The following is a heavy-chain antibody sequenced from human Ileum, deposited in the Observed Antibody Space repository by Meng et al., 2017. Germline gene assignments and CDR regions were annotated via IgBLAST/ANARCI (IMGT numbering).Heavy chain of an antibody. CDR2: LNHSGST. D-gene: IGHD2-2*02. CDR3: VRGLLVPNAIRTEYFPL. Sequence: AQLQQGAAALLKPSATPSLGFAASGGAFNGSYWTCIRQSPGKGLEWIGELNHSGSTNFNPSLKSLVTMSVDTSKKHFSLNLTSVTAADTAMYYCVRGLLVPNAIRTEYFPLWGQGTLVTVSS. CDR1: GGAFNGSY. V-gene: IGHV4-34*01. J-gene: IGHJ1*01.